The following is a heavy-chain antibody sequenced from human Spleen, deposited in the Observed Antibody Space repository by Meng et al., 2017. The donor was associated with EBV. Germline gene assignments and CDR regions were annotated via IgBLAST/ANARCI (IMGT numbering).Heavy chain of an antibody. CDR1: GFPLSYGGVG. Sequence: ISLKRSGPPVVNPHTTLQLPSPFSGFPLSYGGVGVGWIRQPPGKALEWLALIYWNDDKRYSPSLKSRLTITKDTPKNQVLLAMTNVDPVDTATYYCAHLLTCGGDCYSWFAPWGQGTLVTVSS. V-gene: IGHV2-5*01. J-gene: IGHJ5*02. CDR3: AHLLTCGGDCYSWFAP. D-gene: IGHD2-21*01. CDR2: IYWNDDK.